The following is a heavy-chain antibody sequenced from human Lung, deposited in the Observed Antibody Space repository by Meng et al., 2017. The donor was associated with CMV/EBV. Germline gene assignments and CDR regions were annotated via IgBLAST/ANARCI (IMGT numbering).Heavy chain of an antibody. CDR1: GFTFSSYA. CDR3: AKDGGYCSSTSCYLIPTYYYYYGMDV. CDR2: ISGSGGST. V-gene: IGHV3-23*01. J-gene: IGHJ6*01. Sequence: GESLKISCAASGFTFSSYAMSWVRQAPGKGLEWVSAISGSGGSTYYADSVKGRFTISRDNSKNTLYLQMNSLRAEDTAVYYCAKDGGYCSSTSCYLIPTYYYYYGMDVWGQGNXV. D-gene: IGHD2-2*01.